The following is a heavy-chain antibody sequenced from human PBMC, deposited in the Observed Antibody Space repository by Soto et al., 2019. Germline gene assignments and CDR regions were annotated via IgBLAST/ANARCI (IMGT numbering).Heavy chain of an antibody. J-gene: IGHJ5*02. CDR2: IYYSGST. CDR3: ARQVPAAIRLGWFDP. V-gene: IGHV4-39*01. Sequence: SETLSLTCTVSGGSISRSTYYWGWIRQPPGKGLEWIGSIYYSGSTYYRPSLKGRVTISVDTSKNQFSLKLSSVTAADTAVYYCARQVPAAIRLGWFDPWGQGTLVTVSS. CDR1: GGSISRSTYY. D-gene: IGHD2-2*02.